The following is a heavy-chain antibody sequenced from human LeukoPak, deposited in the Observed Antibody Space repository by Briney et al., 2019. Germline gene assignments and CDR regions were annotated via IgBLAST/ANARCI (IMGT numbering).Heavy chain of an antibody. Sequence: GGTLRLSCAASGFTFSSYGMSWVRQAPGKGLEWVSAISGSGGSTYYADSVKGRFTISRDNSKNTLYLQMNSLTEDTAVYYCAKAVTAEGRYFDYWGQGTLVTVSS. V-gene: IGHV3-23*01. J-gene: IGHJ4*02. CDR3: AKAVTAEGRYFDY. CDR1: GFTFSSYG. CDR2: ISGSGGST. D-gene: IGHD2-21*02.